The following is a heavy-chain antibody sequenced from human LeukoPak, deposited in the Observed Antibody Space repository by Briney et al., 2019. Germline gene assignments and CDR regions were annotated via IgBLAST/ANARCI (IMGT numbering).Heavy chain of an antibody. Sequence: GGSLRLSCAASGFTFSSYSMNWVRQAPGKGLEWVSYISSSSSTIYYADSVKGRFTISRDNSEKMVYLQMNSLRAEDTAVYYCAKDTAKPYHNWLDPWGQGTLVTLSS. CDR3: AKDTAKPYHNWLDP. V-gene: IGHV3-48*01. CDR2: ISSSSSTI. CDR1: GFTFSSYS. D-gene: IGHD2-2*02. J-gene: IGHJ5*02.